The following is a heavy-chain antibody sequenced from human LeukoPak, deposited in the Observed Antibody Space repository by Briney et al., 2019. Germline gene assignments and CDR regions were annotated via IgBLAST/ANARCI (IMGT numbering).Heavy chain of an antibody. Sequence: GGSLRLSCAASGFTFSSYAMSWVRQAPGKGLEWVSAISGSGGSTYYADPVKGRFTISRDNSKNTLYLQMNSLRAEDTAVYYCAKANYYDSSGYYYALDYWGQGTLVTVSS. CDR1: GFTFSSYA. V-gene: IGHV3-23*01. CDR2: ISGSGGST. CDR3: AKANYYDSSGYYYALDY. J-gene: IGHJ4*02. D-gene: IGHD3-22*01.